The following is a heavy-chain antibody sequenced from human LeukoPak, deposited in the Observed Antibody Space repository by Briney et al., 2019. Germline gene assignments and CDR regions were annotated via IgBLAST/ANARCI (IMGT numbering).Heavy chain of an antibody. V-gene: IGHV5-10-1*01. CDR2: FDPSDSYT. CDR1: GYSFTSCW. CDR3: ARRAYCGGDCFRDFDY. D-gene: IGHD2-21*02. J-gene: IGHJ4*02. Sequence: GESLKISCKASGYSFTSCWISWVRQMPGKGLGWMGRFDPSDSYTNYSPSFQGHVTISADNSISTAYLQWNSLQASDTATYYCARRAYCGGDCFRDFDYWGQGTLVTVSS.